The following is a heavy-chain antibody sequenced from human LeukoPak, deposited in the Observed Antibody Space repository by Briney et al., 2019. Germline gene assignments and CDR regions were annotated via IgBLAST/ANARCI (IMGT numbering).Heavy chain of an antibody. V-gene: IGHV3-30*02. CDR3: AKDRGWELLLWDAFDI. D-gene: IGHD2-15*01. J-gene: IGHJ3*02. CDR1: GITFSSYG. CDR2: IQYDGNNK. Sequence: GGSLRLSCAASGITFSSYGMDWVRQAPGKGLEWVAFIQYDGNNKYYADSVKGRFTISRDNSKNTLYLQMSSLRPEDTAVYYCAKDRGWELLLWDAFDIWGQGTMVTVSS.